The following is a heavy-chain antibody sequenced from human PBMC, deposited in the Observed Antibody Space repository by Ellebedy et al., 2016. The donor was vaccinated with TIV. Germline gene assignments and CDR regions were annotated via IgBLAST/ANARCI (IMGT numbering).Heavy chain of an antibody. Sequence: MPSETLSLTCTVSGGSLTSTIYYWAWIRQPPGKGLEWIGSVSYGGSTFYSPSLKSRLTVSLDTSQSQFSLKLRSVTAADTAVYYCARDPPRYSYDYIGYWGQGTLVTVSS. CDR3: ARDPPRYSYDYIGY. D-gene: IGHD5-18*01. CDR2: VSYGGST. J-gene: IGHJ4*02. V-gene: IGHV4-39*07. CDR1: GGSLTSTIYY.